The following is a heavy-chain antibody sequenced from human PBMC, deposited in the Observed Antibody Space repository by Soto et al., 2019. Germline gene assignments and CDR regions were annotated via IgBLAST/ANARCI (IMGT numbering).Heavy chain of an antibody. CDR2: IYHSGST. CDR3: ARAHYDTHFPHDS. CDR1: GYSISSGYY. J-gene: IGHJ5*01. V-gene: IGHV4-38-2*01. D-gene: IGHD3-16*01. Sequence: SETLSLTCAVSGYSISSGYYWGWIRQPPGKGLEWIGSIYHSGSTYYNPSLKSRVTISVDTAKNQFSLRLSSVTATDTAVYYCARAHYDTHFPHDSWGQGTLVTVSS.